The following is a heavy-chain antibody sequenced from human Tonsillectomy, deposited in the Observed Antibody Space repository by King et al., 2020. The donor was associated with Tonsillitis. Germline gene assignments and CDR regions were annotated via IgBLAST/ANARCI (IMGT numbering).Heavy chain of an antibody. CDR1: GFTFSNYW. D-gene: IGHD3-10*01. CDR3: VRDETHYVINSYYDGLDI. Sequence: VQLVESGGGLVQPGGSLRLSCAGSGFTFSNYWMTWVRQAPGKGLEWVANIKRDGSQKNYVDSVEGRFTISRDNAKVSVYLKMNSLRVEDTAVYFCVRDETHYVINSYYDGLDIWGQGTMVTVSS. J-gene: IGHJ3*02. CDR2: IKRDGSQK. V-gene: IGHV3-7*03.